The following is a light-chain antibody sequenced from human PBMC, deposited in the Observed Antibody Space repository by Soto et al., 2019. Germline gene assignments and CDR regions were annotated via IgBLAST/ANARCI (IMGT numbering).Light chain of an antibody. CDR3: QKSCSSVRT. CDR2: GAS. V-gene: IGKV1-39*01. CDR1: QTINSF. J-gene: IGKJ1*01. Sequence: DIQMTQSPSSLSASVGDRVTITCRASQTINSFLNWYQQKPGKAPKLLIYGASNLQSGVPSRFSGSGSGTDFTLTISSLQPEDFAVYYCQKSCSSVRTFGQGTKVEVK.